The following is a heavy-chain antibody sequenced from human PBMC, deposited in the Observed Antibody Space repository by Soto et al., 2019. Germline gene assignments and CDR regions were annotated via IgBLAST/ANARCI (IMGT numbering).Heavy chain of an antibody. Sequence: QEQLVESGGDVVQPGRSLRLSCAASGFTFSSYAMHWVRQAPGKGLEWVAVISHDGTDKYFADSVQGRFTISRDNSKNTLYLQMNSLRAEDTAVYYCAYQLLRWHTSYYFAYWGQGTLVTVSS. CDR1: GFTFSSYA. CDR3: AYQLLRWHTSYYFAY. D-gene: IGHD2-21*01. J-gene: IGHJ4*02. CDR2: ISHDGTDK. V-gene: IGHV3-30-3*01.